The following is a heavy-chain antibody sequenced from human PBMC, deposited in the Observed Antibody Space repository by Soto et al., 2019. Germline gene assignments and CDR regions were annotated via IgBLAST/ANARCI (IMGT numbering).Heavy chain of an antibody. Sequence: EVQLVESGGDLVQPGGSLRLSCVASGFTFIPYWMSCVRQAPGRGLQLVATINNDGSEKYYVDSVKGRFTVSTDNARDSLYLQLTRLRAEDTALYYWAIVSNQDYWGEGTLVAVSS. D-gene: IGHD2-8*01. V-gene: IGHV3-7*03. J-gene: IGHJ4*02. CDR1: GFTFIPYW. CDR2: INNDGSEK. CDR3: AIVSNQDY.